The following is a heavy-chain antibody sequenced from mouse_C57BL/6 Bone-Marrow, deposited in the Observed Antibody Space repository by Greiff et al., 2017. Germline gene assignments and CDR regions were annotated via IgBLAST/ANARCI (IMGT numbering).Heavy chain of an antibody. J-gene: IGHJ4*01. CDR2: ISSGSSTI. Sequence: EVQLQESGGGLVKPGGSLKLSCAASGFTFSDYGMHWVRQAPEKGLEWVAYISSGSSTIYYADKVKGRFTISRDNAKNHLFLQMTSLRSEDTAMYYGATYGSLYYNAMDYWGQGTSVTVSS. V-gene: IGHV5-17*01. D-gene: IGHD1-1*01. CDR3: ATYGSLYYNAMDY. CDR1: GFTFSDYG.